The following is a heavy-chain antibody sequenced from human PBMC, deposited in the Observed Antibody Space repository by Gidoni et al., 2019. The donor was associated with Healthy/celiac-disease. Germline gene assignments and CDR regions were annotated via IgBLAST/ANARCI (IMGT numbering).Heavy chain of an antibody. CDR3: ARVASYSSGWYYFDY. D-gene: IGHD6-19*01. Sequence: QVQLVESGGGVVQPGRSLRLSCAASGFTFSSYGMHWVRQAPGKGLEWVAVIWYDGSNKYYADSVKGRFTISRDNSKNTLYLQMNSLRAEDTAVYYCARVASYSSGWYYFDYWGQGTLVTVSS. J-gene: IGHJ4*02. CDR1: GFTFSSYG. CDR2: IWYDGSNK. V-gene: IGHV3-33*01.